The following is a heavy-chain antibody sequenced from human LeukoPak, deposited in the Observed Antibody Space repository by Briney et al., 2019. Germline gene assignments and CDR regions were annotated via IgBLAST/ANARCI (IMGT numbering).Heavy chain of an antibody. CDR1: GGSISSYY. V-gene: IGHV4-4*07. CDR3: ARDLTWSGWGIDYYYMDV. D-gene: IGHD3-10*01. CDR2: IYTSGST. Sequence: PSETLSLTCTVSGGSISSYYWSWIRQPAGKGLEWIGRIYTSGSTNYNPSLKSRVTMSVDTSKNQFSLKLSSVTAADTAVYYCARDLTWSGWGIDYYYMDVWGKGTTVTISS. J-gene: IGHJ6*03.